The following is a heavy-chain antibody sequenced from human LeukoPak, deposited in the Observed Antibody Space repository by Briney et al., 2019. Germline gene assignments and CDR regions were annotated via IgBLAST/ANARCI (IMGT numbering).Heavy chain of an antibody. CDR1: GGSINNYY. J-gene: IGHJ4*02. D-gene: IGHD2-2*01. CDR3: ARHRIVVVPAAYFDY. V-gene: IGHV4-59*08. Sequence: PSETLSLTCTVSGGSINNYYWSWIRQPPGKGLEWIGYIYYSGSTNYNPPLKSRVTISVDTSKNQFSLKLSSVTAADTAVYYCARHRIVVVPAAYFDYWGQGTLVTVSS. CDR2: IYYSGST.